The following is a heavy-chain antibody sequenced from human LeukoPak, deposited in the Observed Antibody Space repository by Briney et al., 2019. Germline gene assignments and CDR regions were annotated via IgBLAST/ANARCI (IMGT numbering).Heavy chain of an antibody. J-gene: IGHJ4*02. CDR1: GGSFSGYY. CDR3: ARQDYDFWSGPPDY. D-gene: IGHD3-3*01. Sequence: SETLSLTCAVYGGSFSGYYWSWIRQPPGKGLEWIGYIYYSGSTNYNPSLKSRVTISVDTSKNQFSLKLSSVTAADTAVYYCARQDYDFWSGPPDYWGQGTLVTVSS. V-gene: IGHV4-59*08. CDR2: IYYSGST.